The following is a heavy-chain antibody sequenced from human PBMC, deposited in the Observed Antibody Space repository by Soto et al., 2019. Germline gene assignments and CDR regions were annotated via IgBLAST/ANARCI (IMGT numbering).Heavy chain of an antibody. J-gene: IGHJ6*02. D-gene: IGHD3-3*01. V-gene: IGHV1-69*13. CDR1: GGTFSSYA. Sequence: GASVKVSCKASGGTFSSYAISWVRQAPGQGLEWMGGIIPIFGTANYAQKFQGRVTITADESTSTAYMELSSLRSEDTAVYYCARSIITIFGVAYYYYYGMDVWGQGTTVTVSS. CDR3: ARSIITIFGVAYYYYYGMDV. CDR2: IIPIFGTA.